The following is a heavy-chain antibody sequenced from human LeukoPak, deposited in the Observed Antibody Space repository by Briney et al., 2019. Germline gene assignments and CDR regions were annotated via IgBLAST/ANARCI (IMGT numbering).Heavy chain of an antibody. V-gene: IGHV3-74*01. CDR3: ARDGRNTFDY. Sequence: GGSLRLSCAASGFTFNSYWVHWVRQAPGKGLVWVSRVDTYGSGTYYADSVRGRFTISRDNAKNTLYLQMNSLRAEDTAVYYCARDGRNTFDYWGQGTLVTVSS. CDR2: VDTYGSGT. CDR1: GFTFNSYW. J-gene: IGHJ4*02.